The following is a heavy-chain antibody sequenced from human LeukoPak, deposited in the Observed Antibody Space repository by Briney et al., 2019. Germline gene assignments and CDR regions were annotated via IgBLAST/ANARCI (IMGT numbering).Heavy chain of an antibody. CDR1: GYTFTDYY. CDR2: LNPNSGDT. D-gene: IGHD5-24*01. J-gene: IGHJ4*02. Sequence: ASVKVSCKASGYTFTDYYMHWVRQAPGQGLEWLGWLNPNSGDTNYAQKFQGRVSMTRDTSISTAYMDLSDLRSDDTAVYYCARGRNIEMTTMSGGSDYWGQGTLVTVSS. CDR3: ARGRNIEMTTMSGGSDY. V-gene: IGHV1-2*02.